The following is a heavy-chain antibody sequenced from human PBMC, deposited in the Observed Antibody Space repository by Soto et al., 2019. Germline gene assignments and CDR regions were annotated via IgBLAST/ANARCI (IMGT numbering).Heavy chain of an antibody. CDR2: ISSSSYI. V-gene: IGHV3-21*01. J-gene: IGHJ6*02. CDR3: ARDRRIAVALYYYYGMDV. Sequence: GGSLRLSCAASGFTFSSYSMNWVRQAPGKGLEWVSSISSSSYIYYADSVKGRFTISRDNAKNSLYLQMNSLRAEDTAVYYCARDRRIAVALYYYYGMDVWGQGTTVTVSS. CDR1: GFTFSSYS. D-gene: IGHD6-19*01.